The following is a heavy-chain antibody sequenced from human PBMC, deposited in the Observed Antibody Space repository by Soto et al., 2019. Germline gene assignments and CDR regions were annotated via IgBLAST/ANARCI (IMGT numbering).Heavy chain of an antibody. CDR1: GFTFGRYG. J-gene: IGHJ4*02. CDR3: AKETIQVGGPNYFDY. Sequence: GGSLRLSCEASGFTFGRYGMHWVRQAPGMGLEWVAVISWDGLAQYYGDSVRGRFTISRDNSQSTLYLQMNSLRTEDTAIYYCAKETIQVGGPNYFDYWGQGVLVTVSS. D-gene: IGHD1-1*01. V-gene: IGHV3-30*18. CDR2: ISWDGLAQ.